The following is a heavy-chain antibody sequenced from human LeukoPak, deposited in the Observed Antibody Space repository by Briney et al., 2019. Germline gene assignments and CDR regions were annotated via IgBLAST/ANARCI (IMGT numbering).Heavy chain of an antibody. CDR2: IYSSGST. Sequence: SETLSLTCTVSGGSISSSSYYWGWIRQPPGKGLEWIGSIYSSGSTYYNPSLTSRVTISVDTSKNQFSLKLSSVTAADTAVYYCARTPRPQIGVVVVEHYFYYWGQGTLVTVSS. CDR1: GGSISSSSYY. CDR3: ARTPRPQIGVVVVEHYFYY. J-gene: IGHJ4*02. V-gene: IGHV4-39*01. D-gene: IGHD2-15*01.